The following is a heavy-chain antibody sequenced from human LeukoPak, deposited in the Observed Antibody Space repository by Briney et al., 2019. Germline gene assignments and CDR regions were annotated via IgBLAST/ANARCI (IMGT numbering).Heavy chain of an antibody. Sequence: ASVKVSCKASGYTFTSYDINWVRQATGQGLEWVGWMNPNSGNTGYAQKFQGRVTMTRNTSISTAYMELSSLRSEDTAVYYCARSLIGAYYYYGMDVWGQGATVTVSS. V-gene: IGHV1-8*01. CDR1: GYTFTSYD. CDR2: MNPNSGNT. CDR3: ARSLIGAYYYYGMDV. D-gene: IGHD2-21*01. J-gene: IGHJ6*02.